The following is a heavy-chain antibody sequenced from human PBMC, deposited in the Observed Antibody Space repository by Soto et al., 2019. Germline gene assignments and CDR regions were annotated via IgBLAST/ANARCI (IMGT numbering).Heavy chain of an antibody. CDR2: IYYSGST. CDR3: ARGVTTVTSVDFDY. D-gene: IGHD4-17*01. CDR1: GGSISSSSYY. Sequence: SETLSLTCTVSGGSISSSSYYWGWIRRPPGKGLEWIGSIYYSGSTYYNPSLKSRVTISVDTSKNQFSLKLSSVTAVDTAVYYCARGVTTVTSVDFDYWGQGTLVTVSS. J-gene: IGHJ4*02. V-gene: IGHV4-39*01.